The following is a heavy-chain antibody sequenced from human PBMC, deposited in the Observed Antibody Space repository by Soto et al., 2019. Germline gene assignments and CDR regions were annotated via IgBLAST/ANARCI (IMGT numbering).Heavy chain of an antibody. Sequence: SETLSLSCTVSGGSISSYYWSWIRQPPGKGLEWIGYIYYSGSTNYNPSLKSRVTISVDTSKNQFSLKLSSVTAADTAVYYCARDTLRGVDYYYYYGMDVWGQGTTVTVSS. J-gene: IGHJ6*02. CDR3: ARDTLRGVDYYYYYGMDV. V-gene: IGHV4-59*01. CDR1: GGSISSYY. D-gene: IGHD4-17*01. CDR2: IYYSGST.